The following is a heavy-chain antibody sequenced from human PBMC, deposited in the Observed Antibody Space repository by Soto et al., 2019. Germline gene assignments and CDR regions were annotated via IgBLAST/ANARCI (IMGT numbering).Heavy chain of an antibody. CDR2: ISSSGSTI. J-gene: IGHJ2*01. D-gene: IGHD3-22*01. V-gene: IGHV3-11*01. Sequence: GGSLRLSCAASGFTFSDYYMSWIRQAPGKGLERGSYISSSGSTIYYADSVKGRFTISRDNAKNSLYLQMNSLRAEDTAVYYCARDREEYYYDSSGYYNRYWYFDLWGRGTLVTVSS. CDR1: GFTFSDYY. CDR3: ARDREEYYYDSSGYYNRYWYFDL.